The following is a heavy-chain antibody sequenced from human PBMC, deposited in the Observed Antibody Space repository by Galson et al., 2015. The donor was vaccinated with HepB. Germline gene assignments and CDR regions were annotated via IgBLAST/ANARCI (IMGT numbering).Heavy chain of an antibody. CDR2: INPSGGST. V-gene: IGHV1-46*01. CDR3: ARPRHHGYSYPFDY. J-gene: IGHJ4*02. D-gene: IGHD5-18*01. Sequence: SVKVSCKASGYTLTSYYMHWVRQAPGQGLEWMGIINPSGGSTSYAQKFQGRVTMTRDKSTRTAYMELSSLRSEDTAVYYCARPRHHGYSYPFDYWGQGTLVTVSS. CDR1: GYTLTSYY.